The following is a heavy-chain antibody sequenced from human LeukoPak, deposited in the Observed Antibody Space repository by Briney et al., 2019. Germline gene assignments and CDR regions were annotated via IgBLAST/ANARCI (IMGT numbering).Heavy chain of an antibody. V-gene: IGHV3-23*01. Sequence: GGSLRLSCAVSGFTFSSYAMSWVRQAPGKGLEWVSAISVSGDTTYYADSVKGRFTISRDNSKNTLSLKMNSLRAEDTALYYCAKAPPIGYCSSTTCYFDYWGQGTLVTVSS. CDR1: GFTFSSYA. D-gene: IGHD2-2*01. CDR2: ISVSGDTT. CDR3: AKAPPIGYCSSTTCYFDY. J-gene: IGHJ4*02.